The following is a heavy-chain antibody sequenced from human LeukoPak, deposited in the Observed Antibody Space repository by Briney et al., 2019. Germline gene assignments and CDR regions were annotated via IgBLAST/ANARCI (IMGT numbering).Heavy chain of an antibody. CDR1: GIILSNYA. D-gene: IGHD3-10*01. CDR2: ISERGGST. J-gene: IGHJ4*02. V-gene: IGHV3-23*01. Sequence: PGGSLRLSCVVSGIILSNYAMTWVRQAPGKGLEWVSYISERGGSTTYADSVKGRFTISRDTSLNTLYLQMNNLRAEDTAVYFCAKRGVVIRGILVIGYHQEAYHYDFWGQGVLVTVSS. CDR3: AKRGVVIRGILVIGYHQEAYHYDF.